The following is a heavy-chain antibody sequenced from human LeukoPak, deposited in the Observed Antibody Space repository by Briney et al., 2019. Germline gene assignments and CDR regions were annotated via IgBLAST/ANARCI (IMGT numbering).Heavy chain of an antibody. CDR3: ARDSSVYSSGYSVPY. Sequence: PGGSLRLFCAASGFTFSSYSMNWVRPAPGEGPEWVFSISSTSRYIYYPDSVKGRFTISRDNAKNPLYLQMNSLRAEDPAVYYCARDSSVYSSGYSVPYWGQGTLVTVSS. CDR2: ISSTSRYI. J-gene: IGHJ4*02. CDR1: GFTFSSYS. D-gene: IGHD3-22*01. V-gene: IGHV3-21*01.